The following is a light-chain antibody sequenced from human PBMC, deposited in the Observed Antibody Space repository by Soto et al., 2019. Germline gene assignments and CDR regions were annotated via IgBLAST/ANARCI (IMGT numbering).Light chain of an antibody. CDR3: QQYGSSPPLLT. CDR2: GAS. V-gene: IGKV3-20*01. Sequence: EIVLTQSPGTLSLSPGERATLSCRASQSVSSSYLAWYQLKPGRAPRLLIYGASSRATGIPDRFSGSGSGTDFTLTISRLEPEDFAVYYCQQYGSSPPLLTFGGGTKVEIK. J-gene: IGKJ4*01. CDR1: QSVSSSY.